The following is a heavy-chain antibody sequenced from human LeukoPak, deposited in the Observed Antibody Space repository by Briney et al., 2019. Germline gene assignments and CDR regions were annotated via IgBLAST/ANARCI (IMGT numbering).Heavy chain of an antibody. CDR2: ISYAGSNK. CDR1: GFTFRSYG. V-gene: IGHV3-30*18. Sequence: PGRSLRLSCAASGFTFRSYGMHRVRQAPGKGLEWVAVISYAGSNKYYADSVKGRFTISRDNSKNTLYLQMNSLRAEDTAVYYCAKESPYYDYVWGSYRPTYFDYWGQGTLVTVSS. D-gene: IGHD3-16*02. J-gene: IGHJ4*02. CDR3: AKESPYYDYVWGSYRPTYFDY.